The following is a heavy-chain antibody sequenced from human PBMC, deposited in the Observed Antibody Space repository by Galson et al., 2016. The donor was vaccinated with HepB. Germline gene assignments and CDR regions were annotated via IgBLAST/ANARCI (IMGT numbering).Heavy chain of an antibody. D-gene: IGHD6-13*01. J-gene: IGHJ4*02. CDR3: VRDVKQKFYDY. V-gene: IGHV3-33*01. Sequence: SLRLSCAASGFTFSSYGMHWVRQAPGKGLDWVAVIWYDGSNIYYADSVKGRFTISRDNAKNTVYLQMRSLRAEDTAVYYCVRDVKQKFYDYWGQGTRVTVSS. CDR1: GFTFSSYG. CDR2: IWYDGSNI.